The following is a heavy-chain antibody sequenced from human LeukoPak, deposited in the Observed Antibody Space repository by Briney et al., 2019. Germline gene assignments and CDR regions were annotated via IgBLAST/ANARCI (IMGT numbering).Heavy chain of an antibody. CDR3: AKDGPLGARWSLNYFDY. Sequence: AGGSLRLSCAAYGFTFSSYAMSWVRQAPGKGLEWVSAISGSGGSTYYADSVKGRFTISRDNSKNTLYLQMNSLRAEDTAVYYCAKDGPLGARWSLNYFDYWGQGTLVTVSS. D-gene: IGHD7-27*01. CDR2: ISGSGGST. V-gene: IGHV3-23*01. J-gene: IGHJ4*02. CDR1: GFTFSSYA.